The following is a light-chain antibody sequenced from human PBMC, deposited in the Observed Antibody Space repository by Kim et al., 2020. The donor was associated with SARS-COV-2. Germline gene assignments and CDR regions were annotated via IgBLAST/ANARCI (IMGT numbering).Light chain of an antibody. CDR1: QGISTS. CDR2: DAS. J-gene: IGKJ1*01. CDR3: QKYNSAPWT. Sequence: AAVGDGVTMTCRASQGISTSLAWYQQKPGKGPKVLIYDASTLQSGVPSRFSGSGSGTDFTLTISSLQPEDVSTYYCQKYNSAPWTLGQGTKVDIK. V-gene: IGKV1-27*01.